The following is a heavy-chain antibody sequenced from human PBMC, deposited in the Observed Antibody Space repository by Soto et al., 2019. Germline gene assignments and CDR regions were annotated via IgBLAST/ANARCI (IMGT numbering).Heavy chain of an antibody. J-gene: IGHJ4*02. D-gene: IGHD4-4*01. Sequence: QLQLQESGSGLVKPSQTLSLTCAVSGGSINTATHSWSWIRQPPGKGLEWIGYIYHSGSTYYNPSARSQVTISKDKSSNQFSLRLSSVTAADTAVYYCARGGGVTTTGDDYWGQGILVTVSS. CDR3: ARGGGVTTTGDDY. V-gene: IGHV4-30-2*01. CDR2: IYHSGST. CDR1: GGSINTATHS.